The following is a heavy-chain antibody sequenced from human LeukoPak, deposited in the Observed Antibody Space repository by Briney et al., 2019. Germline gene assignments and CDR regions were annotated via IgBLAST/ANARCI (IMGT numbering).Heavy chain of an antibody. J-gene: IGHJ6*02. CDR1: GGSISGYY. V-gene: IGHV4-59*01. D-gene: IGHD1-26*01. Sequence: KPSETLSLTCTVSGGSISGYYWNWIRLPPGKGLEWVGYIYSGSTNYNPSLKSRVTISVDTSKNQFSLKLNSVTAADTAVYYCARRPWGGMDVWGQGTTVTASS. CDR3: ARRPWGGMDV. CDR2: IYSGST.